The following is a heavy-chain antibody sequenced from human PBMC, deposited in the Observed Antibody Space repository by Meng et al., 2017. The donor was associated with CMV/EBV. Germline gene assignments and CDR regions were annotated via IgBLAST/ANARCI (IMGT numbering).Heavy chain of an antibody. V-gene: IGHV1-69*10. CDR2: IIPILGIA. CDR3: ASRGITIFGVKTYYYYGMDV. CDR1: GGTFSSYA. Sequence: SVKVSCKASGGTFSSYAISWVRQAPGQGLEWMGGIIPILGIANYAQKSQGRVPITADKSTSTAYMELSSLRSEDTAVYYCASRGITIFGVKTYYYYGMDVWGQGTTVTVSS. D-gene: IGHD3-3*01. J-gene: IGHJ6*02.